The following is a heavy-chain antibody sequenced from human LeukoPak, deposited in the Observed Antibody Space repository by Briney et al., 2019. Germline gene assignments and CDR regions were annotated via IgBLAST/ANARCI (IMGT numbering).Heavy chain of an antibody. CDR2: TYYRSKWYS. V-gene: IGHV6-1*01. CDR1: GDSVSSDSVV. Sequence: SQTLSLTCAISGDSVSSDSVVWNWIRQSPSRGLEWLGRTYYRSKWYSDYAVSVKSRITINPVTSKNQFSLHLNSVTPEDTAVYYCARSGNYRFDYWGQGTLVTVSS. D-gene: IGHD1-26*01. CDR3: ARSGNYRFDY. J-gene: IGHJ4*02.